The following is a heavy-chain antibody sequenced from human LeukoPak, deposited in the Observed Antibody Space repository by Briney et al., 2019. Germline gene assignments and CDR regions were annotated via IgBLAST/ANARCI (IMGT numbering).Heavy chain of an antibody. V-gene: IGHV3-9*03. CDR1: GFTFSSYW. CDR2: ISWNSGSI. D-gene: IGHD1-7*01. Sequence: GGSLRLSCAASGFTFSSYWMHWVRQAPGKGLEWVSGISWNSGSIGYADSVKGRFTISRDNAKNSLYLQMNSLRAEDMALYYCAKGNWNYVSSYFDYWGQGTLVTVPS. CDR3: AKGNWNYVSSYFDY. J-gene: IGHJ4*02.